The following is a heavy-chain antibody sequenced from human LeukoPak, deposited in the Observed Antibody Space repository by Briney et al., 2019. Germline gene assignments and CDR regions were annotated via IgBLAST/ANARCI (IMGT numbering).Heavy chain of an antibody. Sequence: ASVKVACKAAAGTFISYAISWVRQAPGQGLEWMGRIIPIFGIANYAQKFQGRVTITADKSTSTAYMELSSLRSEDAAVYYCAGYCSCTSCQFDYWGQGTLVTVSS. CDR2: IIPIFGIA. D-gene: IGHD2-2*01. CDR3: AGYCSCTSCQFDY. V-gene: IGHV1-69*04. J-gene: IGHJ4*02. CDR1: AGTFISYA.